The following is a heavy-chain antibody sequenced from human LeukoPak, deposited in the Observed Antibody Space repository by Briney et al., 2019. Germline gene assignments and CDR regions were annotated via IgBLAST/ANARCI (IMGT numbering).Heavy chain of an antibody. Sequence: GGSLRLSCVASGFTYRKYHMSWLRQAPGRGLEWLSDISGDNRYIYYADSVKGRFTVSKDNSRNTVYLQMHSLRVEDTATYFCAGAWVWGPGTLVSVS. CDR3: AGAWV. CDR1: GFTYRKYH. CDR2: ISGDNRYI. D-gene: IGHD1-26*01. V-gene: IGHV3-23*01. J-gene: IGHJ4*02.